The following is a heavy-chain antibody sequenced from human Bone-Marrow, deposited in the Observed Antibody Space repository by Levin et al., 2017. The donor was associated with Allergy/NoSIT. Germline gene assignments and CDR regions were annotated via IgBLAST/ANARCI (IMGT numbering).Heavy chain of an antibody. CDR1: GDSMYSYF. CDR3: ARGPNSCPYSHIDH. CDR2: IFSSGST. Sequence: SQTLSLPCSVTGDSMYSYFWSWVRQPAGKGLEWIGRIFSSGSTNYNSSFGSRLTMSVDMSKNHFTLSLRSVNVGDTAVYYCARGPNSCPYSHIDHWGQGILVSVSS. D-gene: IGHD2-21*01. V-gene: IGHV4-4*07. J-gene: IGHJ4*02.